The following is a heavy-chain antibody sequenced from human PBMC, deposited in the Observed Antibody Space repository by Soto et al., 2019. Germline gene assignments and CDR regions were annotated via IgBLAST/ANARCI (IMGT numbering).Heavy chain of an antibody. CDR3: ARGSGYSYGLLDY. D-gene: IGHD5-18*01. CDR2: INHSGST. V-gene: IGHV4-34*01. J-gene: IGHJ4*02. CDR1: GGSFSGYY. Sequence: SETLSLTCAVYGGSFSGYYWSWIRQPPGKGLEWIGEINHSGSTNYNPSLKSRVTISVDTSKNQFSLKLSSVTAADTAVYYCARGSGYSYGLLDYWGQGTMVTVYS.